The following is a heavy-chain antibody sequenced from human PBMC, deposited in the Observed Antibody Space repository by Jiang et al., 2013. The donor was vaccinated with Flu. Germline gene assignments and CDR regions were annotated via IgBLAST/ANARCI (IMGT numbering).Heavy chain of an antibody. D-gene: IGHD6-19*01. CDR3: ARPYSSGLYEDY. Sequence: GAEVKKPGESLRISCKGSGYSFTNYKISWVRQMPGKGLEWMGRIDPRDSYTNYSPSFQGHVTISADKSISTAYLQWSSLKASDTAMYYCARPYSSGLYEDYWGQGTLVTVSS. CDR2: IDPRDSYT. J-gene: IGHJ4*02. CDR1: GYSFTNYK. V-gene: IGHV5-10-1*01.